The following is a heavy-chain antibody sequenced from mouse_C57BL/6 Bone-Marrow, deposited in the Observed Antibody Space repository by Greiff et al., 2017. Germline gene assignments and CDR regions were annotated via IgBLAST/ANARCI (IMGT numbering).Heavy chain of an antibody. V-gene: IGHV1-81*01. D-gene: IGHD1-1*02. J-gene: IGHJ4*01. CDR2: IYPRSGNT. Sequence: VQLQQSGAELARPGASVKLSCKASGYTFTSYGISWVKQRTGQGLEWIGEIYPRSGNTYYNEKFNGKATLTADKSSITAYMELRSLTSEDSAVYFCASWWLPYAMDYWGQGTSVTVSS. CDR1: GYTFTSYG. CDR3: ASWWLPYAMDY.